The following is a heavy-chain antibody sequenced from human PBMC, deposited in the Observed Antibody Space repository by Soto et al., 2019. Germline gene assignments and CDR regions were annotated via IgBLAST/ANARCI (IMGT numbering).Heavy chain of an antibody. D-gene: IGHD1-26*01. V-gene: IGHV3-23*01. CDR3: AKDLYYTEYFQH. CDR1: GFTFSSYA. Sequence: GGSLRLSCAASGFTFSSYAMSWVRQAPGKGLEWVSAISGSGGSTYYADSVKGRFTISRDNSRNTLYLQMNSLRAEDTAVYYCAKDLYYTEYFQHWGQGTLVTVSS. J-gene: IGHJ1*01. CDR2: ISGSGGST.